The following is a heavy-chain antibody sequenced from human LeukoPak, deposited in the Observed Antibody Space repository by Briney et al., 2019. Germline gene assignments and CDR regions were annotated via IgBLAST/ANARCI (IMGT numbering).Heavy chain of an antibody. D-gene: IGHD5-18*01. V-gene: IGHV4-38-2*02. CDR1: GYSISSGYY. CDR2: IYHSGST. Sequence: KPSETLSLTCTVSGYSISSGYYWGWIRQPPGKGLEWIGSIYHSGSTYYNPSLKSRVTISVDTSKNQFSLKLASVTAADTAIYYCAKGAGGFSYYNWFDPWGQGTLVTVSS. CDR3: AKGAGGFSYYNWFDP. J-gene: IGHJ5*02.